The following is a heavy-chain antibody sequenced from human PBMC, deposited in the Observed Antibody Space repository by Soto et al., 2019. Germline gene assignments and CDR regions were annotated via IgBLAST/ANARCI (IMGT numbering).Heavy chain of an antibody. D-gene: IGHD2-21*02. J-gene: IGHJ4*02. CDR1: GFTFSSYA. CDR2: ISYDGSNK. V-gene: IGHV3-30-3*01. CDR3: ARGGHIVVVTALNFDY. Sequence: QVQLVESGAGVVQPGRSLRLSCAASGFTFSSYAMHWVRQAPGKGLEWVAVISYDGSNKYYADSVKGRFTISRDNSKNTLYLQMNSLGAEDTAVYYCARGGHIVVVTALNFDYWGQGTLVTVSS.